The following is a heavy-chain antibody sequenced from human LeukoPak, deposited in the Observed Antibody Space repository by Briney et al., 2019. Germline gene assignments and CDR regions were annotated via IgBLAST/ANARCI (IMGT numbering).Heavy chain of an antibody. CDR1: GFTFSSYG. CDR3: ARGYYGSGSYYNVPLPSDY. J-gene: IGHJ4*02. D-gene: IGHD3-10*01. V-gene: IGHV3-33*01. Sequence: GGSLRLSCAASGFTFSSYGMHWVRQAPGKGLEWVAVIWYDGSNKYYADSVKGRFTISRDNSKNTLYLRMNSLRAEDTAVYYCARGYYGSGSYYNVPLPSDYWGQGTLVTVSS. CDR2: IWYDGSNK.